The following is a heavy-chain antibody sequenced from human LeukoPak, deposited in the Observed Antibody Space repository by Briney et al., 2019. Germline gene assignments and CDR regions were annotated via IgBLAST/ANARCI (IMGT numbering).Heavy chain of an antibody. V-gene: IGHV4-39*01. CDR2: LYYSGSS. D-gene: IGHD5-12*01. Sequence: SEALSLTCSVSGGSVSSSSHYWGWIRQPPGKGLEWIGSLYYSGSSYYSPSLKSRVTMSVDTSKNQFSLKLSSVNAADTAVYYCARHLSGPLYYYYYGMDIWGQGTTVTVSS. J-gene: IGHJ6*02. CDR3: ARHLSGPLYYYYYGMDI. CDR1: GGSVSSSSHY.